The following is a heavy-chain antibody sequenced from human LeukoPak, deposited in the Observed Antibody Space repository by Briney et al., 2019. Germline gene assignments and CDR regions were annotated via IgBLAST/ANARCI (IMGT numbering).Heavy chain of an antibody. Sequence: SETLSLTCSVSGGSISSYYWSWIRQPAGKGLEWIGRIYTSGSTNYNPSLKSRVTMSVDTSKNQFSLKLSSVTAADTAVYYCARGGMVPAALDYWGQGTLVTVSS. V-gene: IGHV4-4*07. CDR1: GGSISSYY. J-gene: IGHJ4*02. CDR2: IYTSGST. D-gene: IGHD2-2*01. CDR3: ARGGMVPAALDY.